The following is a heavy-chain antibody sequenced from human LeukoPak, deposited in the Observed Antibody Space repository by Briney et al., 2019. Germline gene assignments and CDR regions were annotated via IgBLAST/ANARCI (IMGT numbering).Heavy chain of an antibody. CDR1: GYTFTSYY. V-gene: IGHV1-46*01. CDR3: ARSRPRLYGSGRGSDLDY. J-gene: IGHJ4*02. CDR2: INPSGGST. Sequence: ASVTVSCTASGYTFTSYYMHWVRQAPGQGLEWMGIINPSGGSTSYAQKFQGRVTMTRDMSTSTVYMELSSLRSEDTAVYYCARSRPRLYGSGRGSDLDYWGQGTLVTVSS. D-gene: IGHD3-10*01.